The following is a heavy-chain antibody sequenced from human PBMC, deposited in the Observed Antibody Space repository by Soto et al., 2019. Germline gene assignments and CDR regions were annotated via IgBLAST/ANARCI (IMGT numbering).Heavy chain of an antibody. V-gene: IGHV4-59*08. Sequence: SETLSLTCTVSGGSISSYYWSWIRQPPGKGLEWIGYIYYSGSTNYNPSLKSRVTISVDTSKNQFSLKLSSVTAADTAVYYCARHVAPRRWFDPWGQGTLVTVSS. CDR2: IYYSGST. CDR1: GGSISSYY. J-gene: IGHJ5*02. CDR3: ARHVAPRRWFDP.